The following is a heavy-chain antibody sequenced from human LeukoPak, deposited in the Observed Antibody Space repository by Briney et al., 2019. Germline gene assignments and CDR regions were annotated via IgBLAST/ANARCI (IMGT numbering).Heavy chain of an antibody. CDR1: GFTFSSYS. V-gene: IGHV3-21*01. Sequence: PGGSLRLSCAASGFTFSSYSMNWVRQAPGKGLEWVSSISSSSYIYYADSVKGRFTISRDNAKNSLYLQMNSLRAEDTAVYYCARDYASGWDRLPYYFDYWGQGTLVTVSS. CDR2: ISSSSYI. J-gene: IGHJ4*02. D-gene: IGHD6-25*01. CDR3: ARDYASGWDRLPYYFDY.